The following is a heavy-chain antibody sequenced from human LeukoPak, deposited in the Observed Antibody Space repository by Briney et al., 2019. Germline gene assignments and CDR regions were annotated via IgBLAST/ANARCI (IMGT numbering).Heavy chain of an antibody. V-gene: IGHV1-18*01. J-gene: IGHJ4*02. CDR2: ISAYNGNT. D-gene: IGHD3-22*01. CDR3: ARNGYYYDSSGYSDY. Sequence: ASVKVSCKASGYTFTSYGISWVRQAPGQGLEWMGWISAYNGNTNYARKLQGRVTMTTDTSTSTAYMELRSLRSDDTAVYYCARNGYYYDSSGYSDYWGQGTLVTVSS. CDR1: GYTFTSYG.